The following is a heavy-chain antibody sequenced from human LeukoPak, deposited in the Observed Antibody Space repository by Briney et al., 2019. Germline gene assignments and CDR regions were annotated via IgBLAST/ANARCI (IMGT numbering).Heavy chain of an antibody. Sequence: GGSLRLSRAASGFTFSSYWMNWVRQAPGKGLEWVAVISSDGSNKFYADSVKGRFTISRDNSKNTLYLQMVSLRAEDTAVYYCAKGYSGWSLDYWGQGTLVTVSS. CDR3: AKGYSGWSLDY. CDR1: GFTFSSYW. V-gene: IGHV3-30*18. D-gene: IGHD6-19*01. CDR2: ISSDGSNK. J-gene: IGHJ4*02.